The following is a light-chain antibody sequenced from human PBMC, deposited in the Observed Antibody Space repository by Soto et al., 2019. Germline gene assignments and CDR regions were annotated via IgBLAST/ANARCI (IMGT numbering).Light chain of an antibody. V-gene: IGKV3-11*01. Sequence: EIVLTQSPATLSLSPGERATLSCRASQSVGSYLAWYQQKPGQTPRLLIYDASNRATAIPARFSGSGSGTDFTLTISSLEPEDFAVYYCHQYGGSPPTFGQGTKVDIK. J-gene: IGKJ1*01. CDR3: HQYGGSPPT. CDR2: DAS. CDR1: QSVGSY.